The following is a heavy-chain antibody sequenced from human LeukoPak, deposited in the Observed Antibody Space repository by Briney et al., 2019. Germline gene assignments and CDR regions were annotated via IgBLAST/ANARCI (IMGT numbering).Heavy chain of an antibody. J-gene: IGHJ6*03. V-gene: IGHV3-53*01. Sequence: GGSLRLSCAASGFSVSGNFMSWVRQAPGKGLEWVSVIYSGGTTYYADSVRGRFTISRDNSKNTLYLQMNSLRAEDTAVYYCARDGYRNNYMDVWGKGTTVTVSS. CDR3: ARDGYRNNYMDV. D-gene: IGHD5-18*01. CDR2: IYSGGTT. CDR1: GFSVSGNF.